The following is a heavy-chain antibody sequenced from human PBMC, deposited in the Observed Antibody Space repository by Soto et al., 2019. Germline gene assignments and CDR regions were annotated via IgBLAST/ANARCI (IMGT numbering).Heavy chain of an antibody. V-gene: IGHV1-3*01. CDR1: GYTFTNYA. D-gene: IGHD3-22*01. J-gene: IGHJ3*02. CDR2: INAGSGNT. CDR3: ARTWRYYDTSGYYENNAFDI. Sequence: ASVKVSCKASGYTFTNYAIHWVRQAPGQRHEWMGWINAGSGNTKYSQNFQDRVSITRDTSAYTAHMELSSLRSEDTAVYYCARTWRYYDTSGYYENNAFDIWGQGTTVTVSS.